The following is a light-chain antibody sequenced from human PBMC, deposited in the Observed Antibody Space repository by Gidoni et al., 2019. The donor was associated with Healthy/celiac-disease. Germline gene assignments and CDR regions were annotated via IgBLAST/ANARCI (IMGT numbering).Light chain of an antibody. CDR1: QDISSY. Sequence: DIQLTQSPSFLSASVGDRVTITGRASQDISSYLAWYQQQPGKAHKLLIYVASTLQSGVPSRFSGSGSGTEFTLTISSLQPEDFATYYCQQLNTYPPLTFGGGTKVEIK. V-gene: IGKV1-9*01. CDR2: VAS. CDR3: QQLNTYPPLT. J-gene: IGKJ4*01.